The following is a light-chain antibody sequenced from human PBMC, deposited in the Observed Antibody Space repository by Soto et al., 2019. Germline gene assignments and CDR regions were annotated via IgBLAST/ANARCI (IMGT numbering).Light chain of an antibody. CDR1: QSVGTN. Sequence: EVMMTQSPATLSASPGETATLSCRASQSVGTNLAWYQQNPGQAPRLLIYAASTRAIGVPARFTGSGSGTEFTLTISSLQSEDFAVYYCQQYNNWPPWTFGQGTKVEIK. V-gene: IGKV3-15*01. CDR3: QQYNNWPPWT. CDR2: AAS. J-gene: IGKJ1*01.